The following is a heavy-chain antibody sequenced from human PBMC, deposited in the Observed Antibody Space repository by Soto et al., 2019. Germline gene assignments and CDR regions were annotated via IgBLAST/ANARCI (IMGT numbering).Heavy chain of an antibody. CDR2: IYYSGST. J-gene: IGHJ4*02. Sequence: SETLSLTCTVSGGSLSSYYWTWIRQPPGKGLEWIGYIYYSGSTNYNPSLKSRVTISVDTSKNQFSLKLNSMTAADTAVYYCARGAPYGAEKLDYWGQGTLVTVSS. CDR1: GGSLSSYY. D-gene: IGHD4-17*01. V-gene: IGHV4-59*01. CDR3: ARGAPYGAEKLDY.